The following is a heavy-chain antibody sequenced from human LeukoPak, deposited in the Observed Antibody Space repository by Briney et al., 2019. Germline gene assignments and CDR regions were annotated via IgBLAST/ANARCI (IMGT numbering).Heavy chain of an antibody. Sequence: PGGSLRLSCAASGFTISNYWMTWVRQAPGKGPEWVSHISSSGNTKYYADSMKGRFTISRDNAQNALYLQMNSLRAEDTAVYYCAREKVDSYGYAFDIWGQGTMVTVSS. CDR1: GFTISNYW. CDR2: ISSSGNTK. J-gene: IGHJ3*02. CDR3: AREKVDSYGYAFDI. D-gene: IGHD5-18*01. V-gene: IGHV3-48*04.